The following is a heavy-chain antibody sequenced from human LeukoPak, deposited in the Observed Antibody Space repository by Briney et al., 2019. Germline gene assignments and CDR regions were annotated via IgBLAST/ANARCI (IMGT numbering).Heavy chain of an antibody. J-gene: IGHJ4*02. D-gene: IGHD5-24*01. CDR2: TYYRSKWYN. Sequence: SQTLSLTSAISGDSVSSNSAGWNWIRHSPSRGLEWRGRTYYRSKWYNDYAVSVKSRITINPDTSKNQFSLQLNSVTPEDTAVYYCAREMATIHFDYWGQGTLVTVSS. CDR1: GDSVSSNSAG. CDR3: AREMATIHFDY. V-gene: IGHV6-1*01.